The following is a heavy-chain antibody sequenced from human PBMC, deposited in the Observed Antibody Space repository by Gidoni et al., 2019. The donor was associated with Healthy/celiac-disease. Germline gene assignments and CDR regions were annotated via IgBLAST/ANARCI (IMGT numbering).Heavy chain of an antibody. Sequence: QVQLSASGGGVVQPVGSLRLPCGASGLTLSSYGMHWVRQAPGKGLELVAFIRYDGSNKYYAESVKCRFTISRDNSKNTMYLQMNSLRAEDTAVYYCAKDLGVTHYYYGMDVWGQGTTVTVSS. V-gene: IGHV3-30*02. CDR1: GLTLSSYG. D-gene: IGHD4-4*01. J-gene: IGHJ6*02. CDR3: AKDLGVTHYYYGMDV. CDR2: IRYDGSNK.